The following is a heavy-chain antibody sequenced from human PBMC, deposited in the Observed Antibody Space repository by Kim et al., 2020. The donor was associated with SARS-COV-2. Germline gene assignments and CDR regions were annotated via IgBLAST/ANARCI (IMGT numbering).Heavy chain of an antibody. CDR3: ARQTYYYDKGVYFDY. Sequence: PSLKRRVTISVDTSKNQFSLKLSSVTAADTAVYYCARQTYYYDKGVYFDYWGQGTLVTVSS. J-gene: IGHJ4*02. V-gene: IGHV4-61*07. D-gene: IGHD3-22*01.